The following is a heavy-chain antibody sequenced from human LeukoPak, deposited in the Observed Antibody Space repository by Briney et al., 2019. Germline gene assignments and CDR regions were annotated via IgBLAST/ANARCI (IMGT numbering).Heavy chain of an antibody. Sequence: ASVKVSCKASGYTFTSYAMNWVRQAPGQGLEWMGWINTNTGNPTYAQGFTGRFVFSLDTSVSTAYLQISSLRSEDMAFYYCARERGEFGGSYFLDYWGQGTLVTVFS. D-gene: IGHD1-26*01. J-gene: IGHJ4*02. CDR1: GYTFTSYA. CDR2: INTNTGNP. V-gene: IGHV7-4-1*02. CDR3: ARERGEFGGSYFLDY.